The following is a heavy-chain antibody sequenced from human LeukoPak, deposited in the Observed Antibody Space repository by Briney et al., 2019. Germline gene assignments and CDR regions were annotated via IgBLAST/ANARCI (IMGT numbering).Heavy chain of an antibody. J-gene: IGHJ4*02. D-gene: IGHD5-18*01. Sequence: GGSLRLSCAASGFTFSSYEMNWVRQAPGKGLEWVSYISSSGSTIYYADSVKGRFTISRDNAKNSLYLQLNSLRAEDTAVYYCARARPLAAMAPGNYYFDYWGQGTLVTVSS. CDR1: GFTFSSYE. CDR2: ISSSGSTI. CDR3: ARARPLAAMAPGNYYFDY. V-gene: IGHV3-48*03.